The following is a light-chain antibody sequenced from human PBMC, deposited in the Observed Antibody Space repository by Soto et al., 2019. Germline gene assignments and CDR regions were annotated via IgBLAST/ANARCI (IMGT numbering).Light chain of an antibody. CDR2: EVS. CDR3: SSFTSNRAYV. CDR1: SSDVGAYNY. V-gene: IGLV2-14*01. J-gene: IGLJ1*01. Sequence: QSALTQPASVSGSPGQSITISCTGTSSDVGAYNYVSWYQQQSGKAPKLIIHEVSNRPSGVSNRFSGSVSGNTASLPISGLQAEDEADYYCSSFTSNRAYVFGIGTKVTVL.